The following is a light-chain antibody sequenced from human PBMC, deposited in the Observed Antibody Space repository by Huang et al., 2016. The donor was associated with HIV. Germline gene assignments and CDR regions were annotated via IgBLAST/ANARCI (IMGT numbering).Light chain of an antibody. Sequence: EIVLTQSPATLSLSPGERATLSCGASQNVYDNYLAWYQQRPGLAPRLLIYEGSDRATGIPDRFNGSGSGANFTLTISRLEPEDFAVYYCQQYGSSPYTFGQGSKLEIK. CDR3: QQYGSSPYT. CDR2: EGS. CDR1: QNVYDNY. V-gene: IGKV3D-20*01. J-gene: IGKJ2*01.